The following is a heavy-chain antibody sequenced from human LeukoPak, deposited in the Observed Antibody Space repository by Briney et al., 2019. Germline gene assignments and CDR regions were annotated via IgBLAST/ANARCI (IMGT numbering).Heavy chain of an antibody. J-gene: IGHJ5*02. V-gene: IGHV1-69-2*01. CDR3: AIPHDYGDQYSGFDP. CDR1: GYTFTDYY. CDR2: VDPEDGET. Sequence: ASVKVSRKVSGYTFTDYYMHWVQQAPGKGLEWMGLVDPEDGETIYAEKFQGRVTITADTSTDTAYMELSSVRYEDTAVYYCAIPHDYGDQYSGFDPWGQGTLVTVSS. D-gene: IGHD4-17*01.